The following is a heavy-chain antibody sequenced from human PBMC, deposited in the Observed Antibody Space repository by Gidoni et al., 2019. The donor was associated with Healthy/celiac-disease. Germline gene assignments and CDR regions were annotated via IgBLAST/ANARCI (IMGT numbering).Heavy chain of an antibody. D-gene: IGHD2-15*01. V-gene: IGHV3-30*01. CDR1: GFTFSSYA. CDR3: ARPADIVVVVAAGGYFDY. J-gene: IGHJ4*02. CDR2: ISYDGSNK. Sequence: QVQLVESGGGVVQPGRSLRPSCAASGFTFSSYAMHWVRQAPGKGLEWVAVISYDGSNKYYADSVKGRFTISRDNPKNTLYLQMNSLRAEDTAVYYCARPADIVVVVAAGGYFDYWGQGTLVTVSS.